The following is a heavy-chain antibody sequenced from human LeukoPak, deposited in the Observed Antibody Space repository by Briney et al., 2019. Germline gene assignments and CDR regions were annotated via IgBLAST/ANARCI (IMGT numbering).Heavy chain of an antibody. Sequence: YPEGSLRLSCVGSGFTSIAYALTWARQAPGKGLEWVSGISGGGVTTYYADSVKGRFTISRDNSKNTLYLQMNSLRADDTAIYYCARNQQLGGHSYYDYGMDVWGQGTTVTVSS. CDR1: GFTSIAYA. D-gene: IGHD3-16*01. CDR3: ARNQQLGGHSYYDYGMDV. V-gene: IGHV3-23*01. J-gene: IGHJ6*02. CDR2: ISGGGVTT.